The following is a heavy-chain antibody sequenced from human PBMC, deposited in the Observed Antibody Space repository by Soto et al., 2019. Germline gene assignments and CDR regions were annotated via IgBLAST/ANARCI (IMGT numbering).Heavy chain of an antibody. Sequence: GGSLRLSCAASGFTFSSYSMNWVRQAPGKGLEWLIYISSSSSTIYYTDSVEGRFTVSRDNAKNSLYLHMNSLRAEDTGVYYCARGSPGNCWGQGTLVTGSS. V-gene: IGHV3-48*01. CDR1: GFTFSSYS. D-gene: IGHD2-15*01. J-gene: IGHJ4*02. CDR3: ARGSPGNC. CDR2: ISSSSSTI.